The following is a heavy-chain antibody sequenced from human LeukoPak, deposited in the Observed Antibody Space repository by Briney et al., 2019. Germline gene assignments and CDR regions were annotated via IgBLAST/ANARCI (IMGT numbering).Heavy chain of an antibody. Sequence: ASVKVSCKASGYTFTSYDINWVRQATGQGLEWMGWMNPNSGNTGYAQKFQGRVTMTRNTSISTAYMELSSPRSEDTAVYYCARGWKGHDYGDYGAWWFDPWGQGTLVTVSS. D-gene: IGHD4-17*01. CDR1: GYTFTSYD. J-gene: IGHJ5*02. V-gene: IGHV1-8*01. CDR3: ARGWKGHDYGDYGAWWFDP. CDR2: MNPNSGNT.